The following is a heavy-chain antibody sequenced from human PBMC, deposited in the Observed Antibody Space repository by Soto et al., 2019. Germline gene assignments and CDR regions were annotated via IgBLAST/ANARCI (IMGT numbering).Heavy chain of an antibody. CDR1: GYTFTNYG. V-gene: IGHV1-18*01. CDR2: ISAYNGNT. D-gene: IGHD3-10*01. J-gene: IGHJ3*02. Sequence: GASVKVSCKASGYTFTNYGITWVRQAPGQGLEWMGWISAYNGNTNYAQNLQGRVTMTTDTSTSTAYMELRSLRSDDTAVYYCARDSKPRNTYYYGPDAFDIWGQGTMVTVAS. CDR3: ARDSKPRNTYYYGPDAFDI.